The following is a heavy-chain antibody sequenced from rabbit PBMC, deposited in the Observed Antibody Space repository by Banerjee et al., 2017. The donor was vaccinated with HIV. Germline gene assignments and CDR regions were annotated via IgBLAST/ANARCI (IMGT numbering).Heavy chain of an antibody. CDR2: IYTGSSGRT. CDR1: GFSFNNKYV. J-gene: IGHJ4*01. V-gene: IGHV1S45*01. Sequence: QEQLEESGGDLVKPEGSLTLTCTASGFSFNNKYVMCWVRQAPGKGLEWIACIYTGSSGRTWYASWAKGRFTISKTSSTTVTLQMTSLTAADTATYFCASGYSDVYFNLWGPGTLVTVS. D-gene: IGHD1-1*01. CDR3: ASGYSDVYFNL.